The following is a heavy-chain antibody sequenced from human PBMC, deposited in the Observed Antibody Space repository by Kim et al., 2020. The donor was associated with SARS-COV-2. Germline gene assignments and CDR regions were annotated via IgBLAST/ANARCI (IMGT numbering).Heavy chain of an antibody. CDR2: ISYDGSNK. CDR3: ARDVAAAGTYYYYGMDV. V-gene: IGHV3-30*04. D-gene: IGHD6-13*01. CDR1: GFTFSSYA. Sequence: GGSLRLSCAASGFTFSSYAMHWVRQAPGKGLEWVAVISYDGSNKYYADSVKGRFTISRDNSKNTLYLQMNSLRAEDTAVYYCARDVAAAGTYYYYGMDV. J-gene: IGHJ6*01.